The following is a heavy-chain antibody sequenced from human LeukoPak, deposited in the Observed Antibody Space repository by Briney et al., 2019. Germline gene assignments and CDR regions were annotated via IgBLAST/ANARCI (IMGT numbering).Heavy chain of an antibody. CDR2: ISSSSSYT. CDR3: ARESPSSGWFHAFDI. V-gene: IGHV3-11*06. Sequence: GSLRLSCAASGFTFSDYYMSWIRQAPGKGLEWVSYISSSSSYTNYADSVKGRFTISRDNAKNSLYLQMNSLRAEDTAVYYCARESPSSGWFHAFDIWGQGTMVTVSS. J-gene: IGHJ3*02. D-gene: IGHD6-19*01. CDR1: GFTFSDYY.